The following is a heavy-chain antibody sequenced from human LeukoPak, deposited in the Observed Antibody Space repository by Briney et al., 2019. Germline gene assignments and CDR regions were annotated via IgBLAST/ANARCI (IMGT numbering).Heavy chain of an antibody. V-gene: IGHV3-7*01. CDR1: GFTFSSYW. J-gene: IGHJ4*02. D-gene: IGHD1-14*01. CDR3: ARQYSRYHKTDY. Sequence: PGGSLRLSCAASGFTFSSYWMTWVRQAPGKGLEWVANIKEDGSEKYYVDSVKGRFTISRDNAKNSLYLQMNSLRAEDTAVYRCARQYSRYHKTDYWDQGTLVTVSS. CDR2: IKEDGSEK.